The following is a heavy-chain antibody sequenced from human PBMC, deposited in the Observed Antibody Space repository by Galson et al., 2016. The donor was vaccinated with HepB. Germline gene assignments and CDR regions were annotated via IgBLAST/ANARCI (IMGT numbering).Heavy chain of an antibody. D-gene: IGHD6-13*01. Sequence: SLRLSCAASGFTFDDYTLHWVRQAPGKGLQWVSTIYRDDNTYYAASVKGRFTISRDLSKNTLFLQMNSLRAEDTAMYYCARETAAAVNWFFDLWGRGTLVTVSS. J-gene: IGHJ2*01. CDR2: IYRDDNT. CDR1: GFTFDDYT. V-gene: IGHV3-53*01. CDR3: ARETAAAVNWFFDL.